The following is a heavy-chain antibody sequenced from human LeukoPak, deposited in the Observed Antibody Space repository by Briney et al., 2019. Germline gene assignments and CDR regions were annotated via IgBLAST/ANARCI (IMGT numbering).Heavy chain of an antibody. V-gene: IGHV4-4*07. Sequence: SETLSLICTVSGASISSYYWSWIRQPAGKGLEWIGRVYSSGSTNYNPSLKSRVTMSEDTSKNQFSLKLRSVTAADTAVYYCARDPDGYNWFDSWGQGTQVTVST. CDR1: GASISSYY. CDR2: VYSSGST. J-gene: IGHJ5*01. CDR3: ARDPDGYNWFDS. D-gene: IGHD1-14*01.